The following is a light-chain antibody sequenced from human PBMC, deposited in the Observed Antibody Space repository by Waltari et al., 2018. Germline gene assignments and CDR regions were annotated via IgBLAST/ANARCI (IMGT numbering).Light chain of an antibody. Sequence: QSALTQPRSVSGSPGESVTITCTGTSSDLGALNFVSWYQHHPGKGPKLLIYDVSGRPSGVPERFSGSKSGNTASLTISGLQAEDEADYFCSSYAGTYTLGLFGAGTTLTV. J-gene: IGLJ2*01. CDR1: SSDLGALNF. CDR2: DVS. V-gene: IGLV2-11*01. CDR3: SSYAGTYTLGL.